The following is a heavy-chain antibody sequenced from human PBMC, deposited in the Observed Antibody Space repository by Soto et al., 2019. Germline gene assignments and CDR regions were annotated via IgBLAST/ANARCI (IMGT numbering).Heavy chain of an antibody. CDR2: IYYSGST. D-gene: IGHD5-18*01. CDR1: GGSISSSSYY. J-gene: IGHJ6*02. CDR3: ARMVGYSYGPYYHYYGMDV. V-gene: IGHV4-39*01. Sequence: SETLSLTCTVSGGSISSSSYYWGWIRQPPGKGLEWIGSIYYSGSTYYNPSLKSRVTISVDTSKNQFSLKLSSVTAADTAVYYCARMVGYSYGPYYHYYGMDVWGQGTTVTVSS.